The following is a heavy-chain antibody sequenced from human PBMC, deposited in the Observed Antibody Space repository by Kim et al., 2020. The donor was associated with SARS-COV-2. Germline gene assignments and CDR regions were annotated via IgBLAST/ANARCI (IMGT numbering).Heavy chain of an antibody. Sequence: ASVKVSCKASGYTFTSYYMHWVRQAPGQGLEWMGIINPSGGSTSYAQKFQGRVTMTRDTSTSTVYMELSSLRSEDTAVYYCAKEWGDNYYYYGMDVWGQGTTVTVSS. CDR2: INPSGGST. CDR1: GYTFTSYY. D-gene: IGHD3-16*01. CDR3: AKEWGDNYYYYGMDV. J-gene: IGHJ6*02. V-gene: IGHV1-46*01.